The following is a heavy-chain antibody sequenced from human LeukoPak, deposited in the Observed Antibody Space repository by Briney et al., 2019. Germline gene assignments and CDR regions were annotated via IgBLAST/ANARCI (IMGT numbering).Heavy chain of an antibody. D-gene: IGHD6-6*01. CDR2: ISWNSGTS. V-gene: IGHV3-9*01. CDR3: AKDLYMRQPLATPHDGFDI. CDR1: GFTFDDYG. J-gene: IGHJ3*02. Sequence: KPGRSLRLSCAASGFTFDDYGMHWVRHAPGKGLEWVSAISWNSGTSYNADSVKGRFTISRDNAQNSLYLQMNSLRAEDTAFYYCAKDLYMRQPLATPHDGFDIWGQGTMVSVSS.